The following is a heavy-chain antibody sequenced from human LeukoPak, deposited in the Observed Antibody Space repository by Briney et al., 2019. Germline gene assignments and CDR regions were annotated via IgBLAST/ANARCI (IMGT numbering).Heavy chain of an antibody. J-gene: IGHJ4*02. CDR2: IWYDGSNK. V-gene: IGHV3-33*01. CDR1: GFPFSSYG. Sequence: GRSLRLSCAASGFPFSSYGMHWVRQAPGKGLEWVAVIWYDGSNKYYADSVKGRFTISRDNSKNTLYLQMNSLRAEDTAVYYCARGSSSMWYFDYWGQGTLVTVSS. CDR3: ARGSSSMWYFDY. D-gene: IGHD6-13*01.